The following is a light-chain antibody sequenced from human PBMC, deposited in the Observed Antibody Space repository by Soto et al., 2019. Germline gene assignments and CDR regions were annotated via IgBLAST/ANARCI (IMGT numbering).Light chain of an antibody. V-gene: IGLV2-14*01. CDR3: SSYTSISTYV. Sequence: QSVLTQPASVSGSPGQSITISCTGTSSDVSGYNFVSWYQQHPGKAPKLMIYDVRNRPSGVSNRFSGSKSVNTASLTISGLQSGDEADYYCSSYTSISTYVFGTGIKVTVL. CDR2: DVR. CDR1: SSDVSGYNF. J-gene: IGLJ1*01.